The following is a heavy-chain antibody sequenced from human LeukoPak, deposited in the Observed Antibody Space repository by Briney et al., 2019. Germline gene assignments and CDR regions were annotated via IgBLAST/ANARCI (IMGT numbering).Heavy chain of an antibody. CDR1: GFTFRNYG. V-gene: IGHV3-33*01. CDR2: IWYDGSNK. J-gene: IGHJ4*02. Sequence: PGRSLRLSCAASGFTFRNYGMHWVRQAPGKGLEWVAIIWYDGSNKYYEDSVKGRFTISRDNSKNTLYLQMNSLRAEDTAVYYCATEGTRYNGGWDPFDHWGQGTMVTVSS. D-gene: IGHD6-19*01. CDR3: ATEGTRYNGGWDPFDH.